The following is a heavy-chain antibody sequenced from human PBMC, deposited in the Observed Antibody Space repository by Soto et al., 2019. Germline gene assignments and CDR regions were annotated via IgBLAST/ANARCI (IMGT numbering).Heavy chain of an antibody. CDR3: ARDLDGSIAVASLYYYGMDV. CDR1: GDSVSSNSAA. D-gene: IGHD6-19*01. V-gene: IGHV6-1*01. Sequence: PSQTLSLTCAISGDSVSSNSAAWNWIRQSPSRGLEWLGRTYYRSKWYNDYAVSVKSRITINPDTSKNQFSLQLNSVTPEDTAVYYCARDLDGSIAVASLYYYGMDVWGQGTTVTSP. J-gene: IGHJ6*02. CDR2: TYYRSKWYN.